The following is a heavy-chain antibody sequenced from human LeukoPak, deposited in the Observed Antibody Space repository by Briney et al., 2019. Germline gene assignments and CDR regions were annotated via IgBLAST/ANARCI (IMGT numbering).Heavy chain of an antibody. Sequence: GGSLRLSCAASGFTFSSYWMSWVRQAPGKGLEWVANIKQDGSEQYYVDSVKGRFTISSDNAKNSLYLQMDSLRAEDTAVYYCARDRVLRADIVVVPAAIGRRDKDYYYYYMDVWGKGTTVTVSS. CDR1: GFTFSSYW. CDR2: IKQDGSEQ. J-gene: IGHJ6*03. D-gene: IGHD2-2*01. CDR3: ARDRVLRADIVVVPAAIGRRDKDYYYYYMDV. V-gene: IGHV3-7*01.